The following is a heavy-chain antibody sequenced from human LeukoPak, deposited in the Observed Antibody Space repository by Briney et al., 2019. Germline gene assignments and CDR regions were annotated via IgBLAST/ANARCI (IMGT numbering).Heavy chain of an antibody. V-gene: IGHV3-23*01. CDR2: ISGSGGKT. J-gene: IGHJ4*02. D-gene: IGHD6-19*01. CDR1: GFTLSSYE. CDR3: AKVVPYSSGERGYYFDY. Sequence: GGSLRLSCTASGFTLSSYEMSWIRQAPGKGLEWVSTISGSGGKTFYADSVKGWFTISRDNSKNTLYLQMISLRAEDTAVYYCAKVVPYSSGERGYYFDYWGQGTLVTVSS.